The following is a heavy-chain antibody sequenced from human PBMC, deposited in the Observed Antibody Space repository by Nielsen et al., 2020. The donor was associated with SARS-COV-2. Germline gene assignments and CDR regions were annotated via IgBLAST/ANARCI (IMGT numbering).Heavy chain of an antibody. Sequence: GESLKISCAASGFTFSNAWMSWVRQAPGKGLEWVGRIKSKTDGGTTDYAAPVKGRFTISRDDSKNTLYLQMNSLKTEDTAVYYCTTFFEAAFDYWGQGTLVTVSS. CDR1: GFTFSNAW. CDR2: IKSKTDGGTT. J-gene: IGHJ4*02. V-gene: IGHV3-15*01. D-gene: IGHD3-3*01. CDR3: TTFFEAAFDY.